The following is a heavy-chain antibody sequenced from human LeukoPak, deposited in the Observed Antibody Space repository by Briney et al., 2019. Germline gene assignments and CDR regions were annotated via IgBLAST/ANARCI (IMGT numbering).Heavy chain of an antibody. CDR1: GGSVSAYY. CDR3: ARDLGPSRGSDY. V-gene: IGHV4-59*02. D-gene: IGHD3-10*01. J-gene: IGHJ4*02. CDR2: ISYSGST. Sequence: PSETLSLPCTVSGGSVSAYYWSCIRQPPGKGLEWIGYISYSGSTNYNPSLKSRVTISVDTSKNQFSLKLSSVTAADTAVYYCARDLGPSRGSDYGGQGTLVTVSS.